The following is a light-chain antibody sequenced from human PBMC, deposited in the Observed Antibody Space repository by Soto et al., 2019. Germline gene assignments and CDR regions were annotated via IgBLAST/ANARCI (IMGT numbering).Light chain of an antibody. Sequence: ELVFTHSPGTLSLSPGERATLSCRASQSVSSSYLAWYQQKPGQAPRLLIYGASSRATGIPDRFSGSGSGTDFTLIISRLEPEDFAVYYCQQYGSSPRTFGQGTKVDIK. CDR1: QSVSSSY. J-gene: IGKJ1*01. V-gene: IGKV3-20*01. CDR3: QQYGSSPRT. CDR2: GAS.